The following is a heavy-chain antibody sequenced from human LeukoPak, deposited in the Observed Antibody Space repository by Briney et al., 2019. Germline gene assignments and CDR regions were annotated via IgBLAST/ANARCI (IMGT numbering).Heavy chain of an antibody. CDR1: GYTFSSYC. D-gene: IGHD6-13*01. CDR3: AREGGTAADNWFDP. J-gene: IGHJ5*02. Sequence: ASVKVSCKASGYTFSSYCMHWVRQAPGQGLEWMGWMNPNSGNTGYAQKFQGRVTMTRNTSISTAYMELSSLRSEDTAVYYCAREGGTAADNWFDPWGQGTLVTVSS. CDR2: MNPNSGNT. V-gene: IGHV1-8*01.